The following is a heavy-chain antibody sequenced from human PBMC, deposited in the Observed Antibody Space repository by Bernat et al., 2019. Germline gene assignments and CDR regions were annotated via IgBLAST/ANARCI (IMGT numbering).Heavy chain of an antibody. Sequence: EVKLVESGGGLIQPGGSLRLSCAASGFTFSGDWMPWVRQVPGKGLVWVSRINGDGTITYYAASGKGRFTISRDNAKQTLYLQMNSLRVEDTAVYYCVRSVSGAAGFFDYWGPGSLVTVSS. J-gene: IGHJ4*02. CDR3: VRSVSGAAGFFDY. CDR2: INGDGTIT. CDR1: GFTFSGDW. D-gene: IGHD5/OR15-5a*01. V-gene: IGHV3-74*01.